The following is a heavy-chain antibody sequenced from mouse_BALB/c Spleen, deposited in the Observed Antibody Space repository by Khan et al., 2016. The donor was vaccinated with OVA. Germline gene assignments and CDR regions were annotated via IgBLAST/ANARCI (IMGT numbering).Heavy chain of an antibody. CDR1: GYTFTNYG. J-gene: IGHJ4*01. V-gene: IGHV9-3-1*01. CDR3: ARPPFFSYVMGY. CDR2: INTYTGEP. Sequence: QIQLVQSGPELKKPGETVKISCKASGYTFTNYGMNWVKQAPGKGLKWMGWINTYTGEPTYADDFKGRFAFSLETSASTAYLQNNNLKNEDTATYFCARPPFFSYVMGYWGQGTSVTVSS.